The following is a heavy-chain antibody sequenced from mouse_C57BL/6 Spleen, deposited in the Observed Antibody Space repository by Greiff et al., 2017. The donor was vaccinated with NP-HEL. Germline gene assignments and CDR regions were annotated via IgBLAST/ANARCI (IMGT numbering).Heavy chain of an antibody. CDR2: IYPGDGDT. D-gene: IGHD2-3*01. V-gene: IGHV1-82*01. CDR3: ARGGGYYEILDY. CDR1: GYAFSSSW. J-gene: IGHJ2*01. Sequence: QVQLQQSGPELVKPGASVKISCKASGYAFSSSWMNWVKQRPGKGLEWIGRIYPGDGDTNYNGKFKGKATLTADKSSSKAYMQLSSLTSEDSAVYFCARGGGYYEILDYWGQGTTLTVSS.